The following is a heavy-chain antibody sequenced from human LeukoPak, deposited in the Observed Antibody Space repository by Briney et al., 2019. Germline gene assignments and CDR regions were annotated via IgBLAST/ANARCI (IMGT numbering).Heavy chain of an antibody. CDR3: ARVKVVRGVDYYYYYGMDV. Sequence: PSETLSLTCTVSGGSISSGGYYWSWIRQHPGKGLEWIGYIYYSGSTYYNPSLKSRVTISVDTSKNQFSLKLSSVTAADTAVYYCARVKVVRGVDYYYYYGMDVWGQGTTVTVSS. J-gene: IGHJ6*02. CDR2: IYYSGST. V-gene: IGHV4-31*03. D-gene: IGHD3-10*01. CDR1: GGSISSGGYY.